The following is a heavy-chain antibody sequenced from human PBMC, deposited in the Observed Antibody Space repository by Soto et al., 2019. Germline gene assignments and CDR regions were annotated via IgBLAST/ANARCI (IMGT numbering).Heavy chain of an antibody. CDR3: ATNYDFWSGYYFSYYYGMDV. J-gene: IGHJ6*02. CDR1: GGTFSSYA. D-gene: IGHD3-3*01. Sequence: QVQLVQSGAEVKKPGSSVKVSCKASGGTFSSYAISWVRQAPGQGLEWMGGIIPIFGTANYAQKLQGRVTITADESTSTAYMELSSLRSEDTAVYYCATNYDFWSGYYFSYYYGMDVWGQGTTVTVSS. CDR2: IIPIFGTA. V-gene: IGHV1-69*01.